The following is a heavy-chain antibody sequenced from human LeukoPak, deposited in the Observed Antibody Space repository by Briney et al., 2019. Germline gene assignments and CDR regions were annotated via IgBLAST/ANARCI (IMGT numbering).Heavy chain of an antibody. CDR2: AVPIFGTA. D-gene: IGHD2-2*02. CDR3: ARGLFSVPAAIWYYYGMDV. Sequence: SVKVSFKASGCTFSSYAFSWVRLPPGQGLERVGGAVPIFGTANNAQKFQGRVTITADESTSTAYMELSSLRSEDTAVYYCARGLFSVPAAIWYYYGMDVWGQETTVTVSS. J-gene: IGHJ6*02. V-gene: IGHV1-69*13. CDR1: GCTFSSYA.